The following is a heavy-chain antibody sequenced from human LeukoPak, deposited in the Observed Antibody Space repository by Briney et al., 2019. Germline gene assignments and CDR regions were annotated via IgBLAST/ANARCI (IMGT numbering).Heavy chain of an antibody. CDR2: IWYDGSNK. CDR1: GFTFSSYS. CDR3: ARGGRGRAFDI. J-gene: IGHJ3*02. V-gene: IGHV3-33*01. D-gene: IGHD3-10*01. Sequence: PGGSLRLSCAASGFTFSSYSMHWVRQAPGKGLEWVAVIWYDGSNKYYADSVKGRFTISRDNSKNTLYLQMNSLRAEDTAVYYCARGGRGRAFDIWGQGTMVTVSS.